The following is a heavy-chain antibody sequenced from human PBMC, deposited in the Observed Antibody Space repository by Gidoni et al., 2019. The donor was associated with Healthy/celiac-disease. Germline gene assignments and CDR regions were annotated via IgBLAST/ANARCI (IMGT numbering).Heavy chain of an antibody. D-gene: IGHD3-10*01. CDR3: ARARVTMVRGVPGWFDP. J-gene: IGHJ5*02. V-gene: IGHV3-13*04. CDR1: GFPFSSYD. CDR2: IGTAGDT. Sequence: EVQLVESGGGLVQPGGSLRLSCAASGFPFSSYDMHWVRQATGKGLEWVSAIGTAGDTYYPGSVKGRFTISRENAKNSLYLQMNSLRAGDTAVYYCARARVTMVRGVPGWFDPWGQGTLVTVSS.